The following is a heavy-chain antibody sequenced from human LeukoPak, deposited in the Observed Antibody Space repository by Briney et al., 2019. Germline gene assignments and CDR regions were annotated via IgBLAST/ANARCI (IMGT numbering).Heavy chain of an antibody. CDR2: IWYDGSNK. J-gene: IGHJ4*02. D-gene: IGHD3-22*01. CDR1: GFTFSSYG. V-gene: IGHV3-33*01. Sequence: GRSLRLSCAASGFTFSSYGMHWVRQARGKGLEWVAVIWYDGSNKYYADSVKGRFTISRDNSKNTLYLQMNSLRAEDTAVYYCARDKPPPYYYDSSGIFDYWGQGTLVTVSS. CDR3: ARDKPPPYYYDSSGIFDY.